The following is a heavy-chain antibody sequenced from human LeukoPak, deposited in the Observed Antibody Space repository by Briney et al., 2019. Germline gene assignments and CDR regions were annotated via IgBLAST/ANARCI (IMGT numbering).Heavy chain of an antibody. V-gene: IGHV1-18*01. CDR2: ISAHNGNT. CDR3: APYYYDTSGYWSPDY. Sequence: ASVTVSFKGSGYTFTRYGIRWVGQAPGQGGEWVGWISAHNGNTNYAQKLQGRVTMTTHTSTSTAYMELRSLRSDDTAVYYCAPYYYDTSGYWSPDYWGQGTPVTVSS. J-gene: IGHJ4*02. CDR1: GYTFTRYG. D-gene: IGHD3-22*01.